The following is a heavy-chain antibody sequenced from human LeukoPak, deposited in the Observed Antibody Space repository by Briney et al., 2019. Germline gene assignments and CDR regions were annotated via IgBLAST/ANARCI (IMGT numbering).Heavy chain of an antibody. CDR1: GGSISSYY. Sequence: SETLSLTCTVSGGSISSYYWSWVRQPPGKGLEWIGYIYYSGSTNYNPSLKSRVTISVDTSKNQFSLKLSSVTAADTAVYYCAREYNRSPAGLYYFDYWGQGTLVTVSS. V-gene: IGHV4-59*01. J-gene: IGHJ4*02. D-gene: IGHD1-14*01. CDR3: AREYNRSPAGLYYFDY. CDR2: IYYSGST.